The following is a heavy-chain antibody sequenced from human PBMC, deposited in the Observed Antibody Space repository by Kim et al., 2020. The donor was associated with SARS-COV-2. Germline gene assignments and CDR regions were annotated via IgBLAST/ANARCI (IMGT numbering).Heavy chain of an antibody. Sequence: YTSSGKGRFTNPRDNTKNTLYLQMNSLRAEETAIYYCAKEWQPWLGAFDIRGQGTKVTVSS. CDR3: AKEWQPWLGAFDI. D-gene: IGHD6-19*01. V-gene: IGHV3-33*06. J-gene: IGHJ3*02.